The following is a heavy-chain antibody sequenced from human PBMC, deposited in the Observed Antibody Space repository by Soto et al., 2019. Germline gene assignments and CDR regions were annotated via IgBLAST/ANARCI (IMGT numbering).Heavy chain of an antibody. CDR1: GGSISNFY. V-gene: IGHV4-59*01. CDR2: IYYNGNT. J-gene: IGHJ4*02. Sequence: SETLSLTCTVSGGSISNFYWSWIRQPPGKGLEWIGYIYYNGNTNYNPSLKSRITISVDTSKNQFSLKLNSVTAADTAVYYCARGGWSLDFWGQGALVTVSS. CDR3: ARGGWSLDF. D-gene: IGHD2-15*01.